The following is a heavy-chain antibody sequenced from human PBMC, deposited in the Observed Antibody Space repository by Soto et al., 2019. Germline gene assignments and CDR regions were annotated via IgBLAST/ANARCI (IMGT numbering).Heavy chain of an antibody. D-gene: IGHD3-22*01. CDR1: GLTFSSYG. CDR3: AKDHYFDNSGYYYDWYFDL. Sequence: QVQLVESGGGVVQPGRSLRLSCAVSGLTFSSYGMHWVRQAPGKGLEWVAVISFDGTDKYYGDSVKGRFTISRDNSKNTLYLQMHSLRAEDTAVYYCAKDHYFDNSGYYYDWYFDLWGRGTLVTVSS. V-gene: IGHV3-30*18. J-gene: IGHJ2*01. CDR2: ISFDGTDK.